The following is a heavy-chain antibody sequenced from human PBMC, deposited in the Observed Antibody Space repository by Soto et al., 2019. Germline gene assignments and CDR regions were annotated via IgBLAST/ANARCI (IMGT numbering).Heavy chain of an antibody. CDR2: ISGSGGST. V-gene: IGHV3-23*01. CDR3: AKDPLAARPFCYYYYGMDV. CDR1: GFTFGSYA. Sequence: PGGSLRLSCAASGFTFGSYAMSWVRQAPGKGLEWVSAISGSGGSTYYADSVKGRFTISRDNSKNTLYLQMNSLRAEDTAVYYCAKDPLAARPFCYYYYGMDVWGQGTTVTVSS. J-gene: IGHJ6*02. D-gene: IGHD6-6*01.